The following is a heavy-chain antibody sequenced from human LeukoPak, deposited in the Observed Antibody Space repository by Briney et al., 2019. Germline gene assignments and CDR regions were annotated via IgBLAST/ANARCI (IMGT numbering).Heavy chain of an antibody. CDR2: IYSGGST. V-gene: IGHV3-53*01. CDR1: GFTVNSNY. Sequence: GGSLILSCAASGFTVNSNYLSWVRQAPGKGLEWVSIIYSGGSTYYADSVKGRFTISRDNSKNTLYLQMNSLRAEDTAVYYCARCRLYSSQGDLYFDYWGQGTLVIVSS. D-gene: IGHD2-2*02. CDR3: ARCRLYSSQGDLYFDY. J-gene: IGHJ4*01.